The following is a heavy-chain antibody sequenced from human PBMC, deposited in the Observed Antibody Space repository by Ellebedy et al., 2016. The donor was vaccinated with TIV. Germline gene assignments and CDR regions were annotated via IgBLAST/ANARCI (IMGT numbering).Heavy chain of an antibody. CDR1: GGSITSDSYY. Sequence: MPSETLSLTCTVSGGSITSDSYYWGWIRQPPGKGLEWIGYIYYSGSTYYNPSLKSRLTISVDTSKNQFSLKLSSVTAADTAVYYCARGVIVVVTANWFDPWGQGTLVTVSS. V-gene: IGHV4-30-4*08. CDR3: ARGVIVVVTANWFDP. CDR2: IYYSGST. D-gene: IGHD2-21*02. J-gene: IGHJ5*02.